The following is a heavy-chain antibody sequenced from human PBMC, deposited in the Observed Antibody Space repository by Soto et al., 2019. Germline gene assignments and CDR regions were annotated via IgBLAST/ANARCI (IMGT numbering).Heavy chain of an antibody. Sequence: ASVKVSCKASGYTFTSYDINWVRQATGQGLEWMGWMNPNSGNTGYAQKFQGRVTMTRNTSISTAYMELSSLGSEDTAVYYCARGDIVVVPAAGRVNAFDIWGQGTMVTVSS. V-gene: IGHV1-8*01. CDR1: GYTFTSYD. CDR3: ARGDIVVVPAAGRVNAFDI. CDR2: MNPNSGNT. J-gene: IGHJ3*02. D-gene: IGHD2-2*01.